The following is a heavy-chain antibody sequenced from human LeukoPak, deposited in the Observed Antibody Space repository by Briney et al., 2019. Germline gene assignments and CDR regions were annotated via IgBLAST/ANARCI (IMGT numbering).Heavy chain of an antibody. CDR3: ARDIVVVPAAIFNWFDP. V-gene: IGHV3-74*01. D-gene: IGHD2-2*02. CDR2: INTDGSST. Sequence: GGSLRLSCEASAFTFSSYWMHWVRRGPGKGLVWVSQINTDGSSTNYADSVKGRFTISRDNAKNSLYLQMNSLRAEDTAVYYCARDIVVVPAAIFNWFDPWGQGTLVTVSS. CDR1: AFTFSSYW. J-gene: IGHJ5*02.